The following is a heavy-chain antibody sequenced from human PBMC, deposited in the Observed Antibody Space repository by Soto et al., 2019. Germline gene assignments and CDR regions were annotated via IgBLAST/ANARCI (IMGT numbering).Heavy chain of an antibody. J-gene: IGHJ4*02. CDR1: GFTFSSYW. Sequence: GGSLRLSCAAPGFTFSSYWMHWVRQAPGKGLVWVSRINSDGSSTSYADSVKGRFTISRDNAKNTLYLQMNSLRAEDTAVYYCARAQSATKVFDYWGQGTLVTVPS. CDR2: INSDGSST. CDR3: ARAQSATKVFDY. D-gene: IGHD5-12*01. V-gene: IGHV3-74*01.